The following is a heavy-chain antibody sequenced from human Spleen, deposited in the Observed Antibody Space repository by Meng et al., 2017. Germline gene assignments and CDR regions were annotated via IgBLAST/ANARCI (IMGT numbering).Heavy chain of an antibody. Sequence: GGGGWGGAGALGVGWGVSMGWWGEDWWGWVGRDGGGGGGWIGENSHRGSTHDNPSLKSRVSISVDTSKGQFSLRLNSVTAADTAVYYCARGERWLQSKFDYWGQGTLVTVSS. D-gene: IGHD5-24*01. V-gene: IGHV4-34*01. CDR2: NSHRGST. CDR1: MGWWGEDW. CDR3: ARGERWLQSKFDY. J-gene: IGHJ4*02.